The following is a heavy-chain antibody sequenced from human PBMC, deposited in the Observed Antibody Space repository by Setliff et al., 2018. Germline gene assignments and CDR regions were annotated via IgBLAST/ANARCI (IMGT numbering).Heavy chain of an antibody. CDR3: ATDLVSLGDSIRDY. D-gene: IGHD3-16*01. Sequence: GASVKVSCKASGYTFTSYGISWVRQAPGQGLEWVGGFDPERSDPIYTQNFQGRVTVTLDTSTNTAYMEFRSLRSDDTAMYYCATDLVSLGDSIRDYWGKGTLVTVSS. CDR2: FDPERSDP. CDR1: GYTFTSYG. V-gene: IGHV1-18*01. J-gene: IGHJ4*02.